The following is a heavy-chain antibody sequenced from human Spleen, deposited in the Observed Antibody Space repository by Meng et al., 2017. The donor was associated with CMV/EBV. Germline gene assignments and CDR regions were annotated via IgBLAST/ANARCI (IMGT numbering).Heavy chain of an antibody. D-gene: IGHD1-26*01. CDR1: GYTFTTYA. CDR3: ASGLVGVTEPYY. J-gene: IGHJ4*02. V-gene: IGHV7-4-1*02. Sequence: QVQLVQSGSELKKPGASVKVSCKASGYTFTTYALNWVRQAPGQGLEWMGRINTNTGNPSYAQGFTGRFVFSLDPSVSTAYLQISSLKAEDTAMYYCASGLVGVTEPYYWGQGTLVTVSS. CDR2: INTNTGNP.